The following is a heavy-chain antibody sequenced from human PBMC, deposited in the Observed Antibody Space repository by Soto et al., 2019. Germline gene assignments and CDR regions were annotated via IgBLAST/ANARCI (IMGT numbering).Heavy chain of an antibody. D-gene: IGHD5-18*01. CDR1: GYTFIDYA. CDR3: ARVGAGGNRESLAYYYAMDV. J-gene: IGHJ6*02. V-gene: IGHV1-18*01. CDR2: ISGYNGNT. Sequence: QVRLVQSGAEVKRPGASMKVSCKASGYTFIDYAISWVRQAPGQGLEWMGWISGYNGNTIYAQKVQGRVTLTTDISTRTVFMELRSLRSDDTAVYYCARVGAGGNRESLAYYYAMDVWGQGTTVIVSS.